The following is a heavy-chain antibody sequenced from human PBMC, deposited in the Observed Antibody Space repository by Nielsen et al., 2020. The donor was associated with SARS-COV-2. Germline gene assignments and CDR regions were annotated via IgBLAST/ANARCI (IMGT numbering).Heavy chain of an antibody. Sequence: ASVKVSCKASGYTFTSYYIHWVRQAPGQGLEWMGQINPNSGGTNYAQKFQGRVTMTSDTSISTAYMKLSSLRSDDTAVYFCARRSIADSGGFDYWGQGTLVAVSS. J-gene: IGHJ4*02. D-gene: IGHD6-6*01. CDR1: GYTFTSYY. V-gene: IGHV1-2*06. CDR2: INPNSGGT. CDR3: ARRSIADSGGFDY.